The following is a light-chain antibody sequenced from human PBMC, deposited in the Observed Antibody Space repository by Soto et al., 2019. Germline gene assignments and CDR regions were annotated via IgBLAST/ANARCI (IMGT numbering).Light chain of an antibody. V-gene: IGLV1-44*01. CDR1: ISNIGSHT. CDR2: SHN. J-gene: IGLJ2*01. CDR3: TAWDARLNGQV. Sequence: QSVLTQPPSAYGAPGQRVPISCSGSISNIGSHTVTWYQQVPGTAPQLLIFSHNQRPSGVPDRFSGSKSGTSASLAISGLQSDDEADYYCTAWDARLNGQVFGGGTHLT.